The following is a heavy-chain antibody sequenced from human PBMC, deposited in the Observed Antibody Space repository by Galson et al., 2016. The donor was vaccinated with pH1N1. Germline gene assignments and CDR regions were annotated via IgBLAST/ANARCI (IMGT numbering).Heavy chain of an antibody. Sequence: SVKVSCKASGYTFTAYQIHWVRQAPGQGLEWMGWIKPNTGDTTYAQKFQGRVTMTSDTSINTAYIEVTSLTSDDTAVYYCARDWSGYCTTTHYWGQGTLVTVSS. CDR3: ARDWSGYCTTTHY. J-gene: IGHJ4*02. CDR2: IKPNTGDT. CDR1: GYTFTAYQ. D-gene: IGHD3-3*01. V-gene: IGHV1-2*02.